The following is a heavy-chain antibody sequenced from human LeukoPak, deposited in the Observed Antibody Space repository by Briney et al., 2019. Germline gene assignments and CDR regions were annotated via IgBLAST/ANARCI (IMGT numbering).Heavy chain of an antibody. Sequence: PGGSLRLSCSASGFTFDNYAMHWVRQAPMKGLEWVASINWRSDEIGYADSVKGRFTISRDNAKNSLYLQMNSLRDEDTAVYYCARAYVDTAMEFDYWGQGTLVTVSS. CDR3: ARAYVDTAMEFDY. D-gene: IGHD5-18*01. CDR1: GFTFDNYA. J-gene: IGHJ4*02. CDR2: INWRSDEI. V-gene: IGHV3-9*01.